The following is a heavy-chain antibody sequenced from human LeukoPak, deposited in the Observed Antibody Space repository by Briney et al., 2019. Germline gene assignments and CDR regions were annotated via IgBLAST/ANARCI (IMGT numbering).Heavy chain of an antibody. D-gene: IGHD6-13*01. CDR3: ARYSSSWYLGDNWFDP. CDR2: IYPGDSDT. Sequence: GESLKISCKGSGYSFTSYWIGWVRQMPGKGLEWMGIIYPGDSDTRYSPSFQGQVTISADKSISTAYLQWGSLKASDTAMYYCARYSSSWYLGDNWFDPWGRGTLVTVSS. CDR1: GYSFTSYW. J-gene: IGHJ5*02. V-gene: IGHV5-51*01.